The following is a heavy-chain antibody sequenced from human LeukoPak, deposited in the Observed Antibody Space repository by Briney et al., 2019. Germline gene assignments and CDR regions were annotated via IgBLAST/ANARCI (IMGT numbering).Heavy chain of an antibody. J-gene: IGHJ3*02. CDR2: TYYSGNT. V-gene: IGHV4-39*01. CDR3: ARLPSATAAFDI. CDR1: GGSISSSSYY. Sequence: PSETLSLTCTVSGGSISSSSYYWGWIRQPPGKGLEWIGTTYYSGNTYYNPSLKSRVTISVDTSKNQFSLELSSVTAADTAVYYCARLPSATAAFDIWGPGTMVTISS.